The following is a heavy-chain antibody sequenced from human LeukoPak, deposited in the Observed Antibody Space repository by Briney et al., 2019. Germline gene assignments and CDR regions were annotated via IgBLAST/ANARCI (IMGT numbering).Heavy chain of an antibody. CDR3: ARARYYDFWSGYFNGFYYYYYGMDV. CDR1: GYTFTSYD. Sequence: ASVKVSCKASGYTFTSYDTNWVRQATGQGLEWMGWMNPNSGNTGYAQKFQGRVTMTRNTSISTAYMELSSLRSEDTAVYYCARARYYDFWSGYFNGFYYYYYGMDVWGQGTTVAVSS. CDR2: MNPNSGNT. D-gene: IGHD3-3*01. V-gene: IGHV1-8*01. J-gene: IGHJ6*02.